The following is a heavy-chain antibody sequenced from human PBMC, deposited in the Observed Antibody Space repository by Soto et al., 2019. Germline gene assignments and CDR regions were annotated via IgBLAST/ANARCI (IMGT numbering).Heavy chain of an antibody. V-gene: IGHV4-59*01. CDR3: ARDGSSWYDYYYYMDF. Sequence: SETLSLTCTVSGGSISSYYWSWIRQPPGKGLEWIGYIYDSGSTNYNPSLKSRVTISVDTSNNQFSLKLSSVTAADTAVYYCARDGSSWYDYYYYMDFWGKGTTVTVSS. CDR2: IYDSGST. CDR1: GGSISSYY. D-gene: IGHD6-13*01. J-gene: IGHJ6*03.